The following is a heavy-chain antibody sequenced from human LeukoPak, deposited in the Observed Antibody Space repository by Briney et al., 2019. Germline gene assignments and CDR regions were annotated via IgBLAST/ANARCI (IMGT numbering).Heavy chain of an antibody. CDR3: ARPIFSSASNDAFDI. CDR1: GYSFTSYW. J-gene: IGHJ3*02. D-gene: IGHD6-25*01. CDR2: IYPGDSDT. Sequence: GESLKISCKGSGYSFTSYWIAWVRQMPGKGLEWMGIIYPGDSDTRYSPSFQGQVTISADNSISIVYLQWSSLKASDTAMYYCARPIFSSASNDAFDIWGQGTMVTVSS. V-gene: IGHV5-51*01.